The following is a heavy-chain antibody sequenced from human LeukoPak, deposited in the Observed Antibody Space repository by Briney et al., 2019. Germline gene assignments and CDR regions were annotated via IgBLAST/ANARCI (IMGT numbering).Heavy chain of an antibody. J-gene: IGHJ4*02. Sequence: SETLSLTCTVSGDSISSGDYYWSWIRQPPGKGLEWIGYIYYSGSTYYNPSLRSRVIISVDRSKNQFSLRLNSVTAADTAVYYCARDPRYFDWLPAPYFDYWGQGTLVTVSS. D-gene: IGHD3-9*01. CDR3: ARDPRYFDWLPAPYFDY. CDR2: IYYSGST. CDR1: GDSISSGDYY. V-gene: IGHV4-30-4*01.